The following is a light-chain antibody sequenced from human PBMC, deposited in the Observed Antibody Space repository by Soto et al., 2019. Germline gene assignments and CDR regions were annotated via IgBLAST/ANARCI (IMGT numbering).Light chain of an antibody. V-gene: IGKV1-39*01. CDR3: QLSDRTLALT. CDR1: ESINRH. Sequence: DIQMTQSPSSLSASVGDRVTITCRASESINRHLNWYQQKPGKAPKLLIYAAFSLQNGVRSRFSRSGPGADFTLTISNLQPEDFATDYCQLSDRTLALTFGQGTRRDIK. J-gene: IGKJ5*01. CDR2: AAF.